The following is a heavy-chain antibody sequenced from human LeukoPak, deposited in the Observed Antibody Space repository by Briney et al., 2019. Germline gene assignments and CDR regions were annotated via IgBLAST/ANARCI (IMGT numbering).Heavy chain of an antibody. CDR3: ARDGTHCSDGSCPHVFDY. Sequence: SSVKVSCKASLGSFSSYTISWLGQAPGPGLEWMGRIIPILCIANYAQKFQGRVTITADNCTSTAYMELSSLRSEDTAVYYCARDGTHCSDGSCPHVFDYWGQGTLVTVSS. CDR1: LGSFSSYT. CDR2: IIPILCIA. J-gene: IGHJ4*02. V-gene: IGHV1-69*04. D-gene: IGHD2-15*01.